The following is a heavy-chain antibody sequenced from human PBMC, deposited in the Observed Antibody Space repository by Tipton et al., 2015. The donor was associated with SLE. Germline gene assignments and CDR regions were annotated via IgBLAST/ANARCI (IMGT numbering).Heavy chain of an antibody. CDR1: GDSVSNKSAA. CDR2: TYYRSKWYN. CDR3: ARGGSTNWAFDY. Sequence: GLVKPSQTLSLTCAISGDSVSNKSAAWNWIRQSPSRGLEWLGRTYYRSKWYNDYALSVKSRITVYPDTSENHFSLHLNSMTPGDTAVYFCARGGSTNWAFDYWGQGVLVTVSS. J-gene: IGHJ4*02. V-gene: IGHV6-1*01. D-gene: IGHD1-1*01.